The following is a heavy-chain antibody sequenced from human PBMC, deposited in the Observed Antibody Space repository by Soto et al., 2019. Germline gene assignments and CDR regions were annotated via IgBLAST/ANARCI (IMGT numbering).Heavy chain of an antibody. CDR1: GFSVSSHY. D-gene: IGHD1-1*01. Sequence: EVHLVESGGDLIQPGGSLRLSCSASGFSVSSHYMNWVRQAPGRGLEWVSIIYSGTSTFYADSVKGRFTISRDDSKSTLYLQMNNLRAEDTAVYYCAREAGTKNDYYGMDVWGQGTTVTVS. CDR3: AREAGTKNDYYGMDV. CDR2: IYSGTST. V-gene: IGHV3-53*01. J-gene: IGHJ6*02.